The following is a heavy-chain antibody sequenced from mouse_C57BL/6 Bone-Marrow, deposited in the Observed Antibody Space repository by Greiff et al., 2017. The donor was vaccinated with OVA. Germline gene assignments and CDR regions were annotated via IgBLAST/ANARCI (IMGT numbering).Heavy chain of an antibody. CDR2: INPGSGGS. CDR3: ARFYPLYYAMDY. CDR1: GYAFTNYL. Sequence: QVQLQQSGAELVRPGTSVKVSCKASGYAFTNYLLEWVKQRPGQGLEWIGVINPGSGGSNYNEKFKGKATPTEDKSSSTASRQLSSQTSENSAVYFCARFYPLYYAMDYWGQGTTVTVSS. V-gene: IGHV1-54*01. J-gene: IGHJ4*01. D-gene: IGHD2-3*01.